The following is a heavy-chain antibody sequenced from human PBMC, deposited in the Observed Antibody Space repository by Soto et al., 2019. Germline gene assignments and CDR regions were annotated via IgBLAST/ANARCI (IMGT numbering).Heavy chain of an antibody. CDR2: ISGSGGST. D-gene: IGHD6-19*01. V-gene: IGHV3-23*01. Sequence: GGSLRLSCAASGFTFSSYAMSWVRQAPGKGLEWVSAISGSGGSTYYADSVKGRFTISRDNSKNTLYLQMNSLRAEDTAVYYCAKDRLPIAVAGFGGDWFDPWGQGTLVTVSS. J-gene: IGHJ5*02. CDR1: GFTFSSYA. CDR3: AKDRLPIAVAGFGGDWFDP.